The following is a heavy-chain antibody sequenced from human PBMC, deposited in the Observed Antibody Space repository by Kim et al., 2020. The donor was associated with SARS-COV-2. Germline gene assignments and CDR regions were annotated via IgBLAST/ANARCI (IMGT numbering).Heavy chain of an antibody. CDR3: ARDGGYCSSTSCSYFDL. V-gene: IGHV3-64*01. D-gene: IGHD2-2*01. J-gene: IGHJ2*01. CDR1: GFTFSSYA. CDR2: ISSNGGST. Sequence: GGSLRLSCAASGFTFSSYAMHWVRQAPGKGLEYVSAISSNGGSTYYANSVKGRFTISRDNSKNTLYLQMGSLRAEDMAVYYCARDGGYCSSTSCSYFDL.